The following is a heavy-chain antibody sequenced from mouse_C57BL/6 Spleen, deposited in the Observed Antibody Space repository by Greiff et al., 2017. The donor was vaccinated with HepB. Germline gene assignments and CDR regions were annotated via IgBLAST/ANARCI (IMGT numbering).Heavy chain of an antibody. CDR1: GFTFSDYG. CDR2: ISSGSSTI. J-gene: IGHJ2*01. Sequence: DVKLVESGGGLVKPGGSLKLSCAASGFTFSDYGMHWVRQAPEKGLEWVAYISSGSSTIYYADTVKGRFTISRDNAKNTLFLQMTSLRSEDTAMYYCARKALTVVAFDYWGQGTTLTVSS. CDR3: ARKALTVVAFDY. V-gene: IGHV5-17*01. D-gene: IGHD1-1*01.